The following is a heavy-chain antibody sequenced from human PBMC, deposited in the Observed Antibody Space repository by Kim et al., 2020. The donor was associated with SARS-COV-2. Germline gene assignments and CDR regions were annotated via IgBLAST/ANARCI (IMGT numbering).Heavy chain of an antibody. J-gene: IGHJ5*02. V-gene: IGHV4-61*01. Sequence: SETLSLTCTVSGGSVSSGSYHWSWIRQAPGKGLEWIGHDSGSNNYNPSLKSRLTISLDTSKNQFSLHLRSVTAADTAVYYCATYVPGAAGRGSWGQGTLVTVSS. CDR1: GGSVSSGSYH. CDR2: DSGSN. D-gene: IGHD6-13*01. CDR3: ATYVPGAAGRGS.